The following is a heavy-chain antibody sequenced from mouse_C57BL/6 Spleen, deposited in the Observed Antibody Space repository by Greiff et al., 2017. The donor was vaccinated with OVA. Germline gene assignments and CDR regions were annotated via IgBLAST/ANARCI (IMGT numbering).Heavy chain of an antibody. Sequence: VQLQESGPELVKPGASVKISCKASGYAFSSSWMNWVKQRPGKGLEWIGRIYPGDGDTNYNGKFKGKATLTADKSSSTAYMQLSSLTSEDSAVYFCARSTVVAPYFDYWGQGTTLTVSS. CDR1: GYAFSSSW. D-gene: IGHD1-1*01. CDR2: IYPGDGDT. V-gene: IGHV1-82*01. CDR3: ARSTVVAPYFDY. J-gene: IGHJ2*01.